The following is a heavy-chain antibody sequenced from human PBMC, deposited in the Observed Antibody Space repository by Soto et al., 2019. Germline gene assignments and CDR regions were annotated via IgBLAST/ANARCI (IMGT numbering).Heavy chain of an antibody. CDR3: ARGGSITTFITSVFDP. D-gene: IGHD3-3*01. CDR2: IYHSGST. CDR1: GYSISSGYY. V-gene: IGHV4-38-2*01. Sequence: SETLSLTCAVSGYSISSGYYWGWIRQPPGKGLEWIGSIYHSGSTYYNPPLKSRVTISVDPSKNQFSLKLSSVTAADTAVYYCARGGSITTFITSVFDPWGQGTLVTVSS. J-gene: IGHJ5*02.